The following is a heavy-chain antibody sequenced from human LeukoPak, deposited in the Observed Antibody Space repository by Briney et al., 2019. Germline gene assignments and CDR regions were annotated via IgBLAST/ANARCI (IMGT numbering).Heavy chain of an antibody. CDR2: ISGYNADT. CDR1: GYILTNYG. V-gene: IGHV1-18*01. J-gene: IGHJ3*02. D-gene: IGHD2-8*01. Sequence: VASVKVSCKASGYILTNYGITWVRQAPGQGLEWMGWISGYNADTDSAQKVQGRLTMTTDTSTNTAYMELRSLRSDDTAVYYCARFLCDNGVCHRAFDIWGQGTTVTVS. CDR3: ARFLCDNGVCHRAFDI.